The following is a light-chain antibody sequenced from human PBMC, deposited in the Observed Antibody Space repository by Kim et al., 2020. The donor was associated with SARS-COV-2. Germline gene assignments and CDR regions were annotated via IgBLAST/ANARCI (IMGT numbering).Light chain of an antibody. J-gene: IGLJ2*01. V-gene: IGLV3-1*01. CDR2: QDR. Sequence: SYELTQPPSVSVSPGQTASITCSGDKLGDKYACWYQQKPGQSPVLVIYQDRKRPSGIPERFSGSNSGNTATLTIRGTQAMDEADYYCQAWDSSTWVFGGGTQLTVL. CDR1: KLGDKY. CDR3: QAWDSSTWV.